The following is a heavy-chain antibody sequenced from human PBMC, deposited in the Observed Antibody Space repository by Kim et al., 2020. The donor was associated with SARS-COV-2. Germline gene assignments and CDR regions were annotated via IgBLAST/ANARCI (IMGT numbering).Heavy chain of an antibody. J-gene: IGHJ5*02. Sequence: ASVKVSCKASGYTFTSYGISWVRQAPGQGLEWMGWISAYNGNTNYAQKLQGRVTMTTDTSTSTAYMELRCLRSDDTAVYYCARVSSSWYRGINWFDPWGQGTLVTVSS. CDR1: GYTFTSYG. CDR2: ISAYNGNT. V-gene: IGHV1-18*01. CDR3: ARVSSSWYRGINWFDP. D-gene: IGHD6-13*01.